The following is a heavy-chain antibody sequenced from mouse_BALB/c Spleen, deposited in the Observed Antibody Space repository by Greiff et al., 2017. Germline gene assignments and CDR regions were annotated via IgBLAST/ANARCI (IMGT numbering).Heavy chain of an antibody. V-gene: IGHV1-4*02. CDR2: INPSSGYT. CDR3: ARIYGYKGNYC. CDR1: GYTFTSYT. Sequence: QVQLKESAAELARPGASVKMSCKASGYTFTSYTMHWVKQRPGQGLEWIGYINPSSGYTEYNQKFKDKTTLTADKSSSTAYMQLSSLTSEDSAVYYCARIYGYKGNYCWGQGTTLTVSS. J-gene: IGHJ2*01. D-gene: IGHD1-2*01.